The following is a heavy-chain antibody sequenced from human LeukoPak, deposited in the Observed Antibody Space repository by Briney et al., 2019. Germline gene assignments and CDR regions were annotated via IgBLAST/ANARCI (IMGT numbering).Heavy chain of an antibody. CDR1: GYTFTSYD. CDR3: ARTEYHYYYMDV. J-gene: IGHJ6*03. Sequence: ASVKVSCKASGYTFTSYDINWVRQATGQGLEWLGMITPNIGSTTYAQQFQGRITMTSDKSTSTVYMDLSSLRFEDTAVYFCARTEYHYYYMDVWGKGTTVTVSS. CDR2: ITPNIGST. V-gene: IGHV1-46*01.